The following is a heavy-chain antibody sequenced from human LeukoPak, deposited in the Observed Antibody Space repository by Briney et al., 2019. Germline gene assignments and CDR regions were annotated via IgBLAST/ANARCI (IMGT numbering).Heavy chain of an antibody. CDR2: ISYDGSNK. D-gene: IGHD3-16*02. J-gene: IGHJ4*02. CDR1: GFTFSSYA. CDR3: ARGLSDDLDVWGSYRYPY. V-gene: IGHV3-30-3*01. Sequence: GGSLRLSCAASGFTFSSYAMHWVRQAPGKGLEWVAVISYDGSNKCYADSVKGRFTISRDNSKNTLYLQMNSLRAEDTAVYYCARGLSDDLDVWGSYRYPYWGQGTLVTVSS.